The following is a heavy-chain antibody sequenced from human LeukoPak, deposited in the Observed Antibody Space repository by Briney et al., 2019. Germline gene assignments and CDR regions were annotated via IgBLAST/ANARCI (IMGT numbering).Heavy chain of an antibody. Sequence: GGSLRLSCAASAFTFSSYAMSWVRQAPGKGLEWVSGTSGSGTSTYYAASVKGRFTISRDNSKNTLYLQMNSLRAEDTAVYYCAKGIYSNAAGAFDIWGQGTTVIVSS. D-gene: IGHD4-11*01. CDR1: AFTFSSYA. J-gene: IGHJ3*02. V-gene: IGHV3-23*01. CDR2: TSGSGTST. CDR3: AKGIYSNAAGAFDI.